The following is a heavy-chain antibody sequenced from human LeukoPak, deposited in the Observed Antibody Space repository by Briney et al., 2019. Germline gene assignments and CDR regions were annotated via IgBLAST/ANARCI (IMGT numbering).Heavy chain of an antibody. V-gene: IGHV4-30-2*01. CDR2: IYHSGST. Sequence: SETLSLTCTVSGGSISSGGYYWSWIRQPPGKGLEWIGYIYHSGSTYYNPSLKSRVTISVDRSKNQFSLKLSSVTAADTAVYYCAREQAAAGYYFDYWGQGTLVTVSS. CDR3: AREQAAAGYYFDY. D-gene: IGHD6-13*01. CDR1: GGSISSGGYY. J-gene: IGHJ4*02.